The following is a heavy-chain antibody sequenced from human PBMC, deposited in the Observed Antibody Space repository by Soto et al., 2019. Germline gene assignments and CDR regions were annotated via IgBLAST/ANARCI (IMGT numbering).Heavy chain of an antibody. CDR3: AREVTDYYDSSGYSNWFDP. D-gene: IGHD3-22*01. CDR1: GGPISSYY. V-gene: IGHV4-59*01. J-gene: IGHJ5*02. CDR2: IYYSGST. Sequence: SETLSLTCTVSGGPISSYYWSWIRQPPGKGLEWIGYIYYSGSTNYNPSLKSRVTISVDTSKNQFSLKLSSVTAADTAVYYCAREVTDYYDSSGYSNWFDPWGQGTLVTVSS.